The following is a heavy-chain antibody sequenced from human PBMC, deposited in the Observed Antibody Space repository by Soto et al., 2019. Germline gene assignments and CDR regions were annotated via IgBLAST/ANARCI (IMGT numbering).Heavy chain of an antibody. CDR3: VRGRYGSEIH. CDR1: GFTVSSNY. D-gene: IGHD3-10*01. V-gene: IGHV3-53*04. CDR2: LYNGGAT. Sequence: EVRLVESGGGLVQPGGSLRLSCAASGFTVSSNYMTWVRQAPGKGLEWVTLLYNGGATHYAASVKGRFTNSSHSSQNTMFLQKNSLRTEDTATYYCVRGRYGSEIHWGQGTKVTVSS. J-gene: IGHJ4*02.